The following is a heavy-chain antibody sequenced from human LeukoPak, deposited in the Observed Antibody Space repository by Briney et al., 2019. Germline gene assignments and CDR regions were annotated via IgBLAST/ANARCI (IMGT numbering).Heavy chain of an antibody. CDR1: GFTFSSYA. Sequence: PGGSLRLSCAASGFTFSSYAMHWVRQAPGKGLEWVAVISYDGSNKYYADSVKGRFTISRDNSKNTLYLQMNSLRAEDTAVYYCARDRVVVVPVAMWFDPWGQGTLVTVSS. J-gene: IGHJ5*02. D-gene: IGHD2-2*01. V-gene: IGHV3-30*01. CDR3: ARDRVVVVPVAMWFDP. CDR2: ISYDGSNK.